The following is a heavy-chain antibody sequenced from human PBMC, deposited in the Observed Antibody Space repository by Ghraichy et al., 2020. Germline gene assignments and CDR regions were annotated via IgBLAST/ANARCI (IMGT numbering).Heavy chain of an antibody. CDR3: AKAPQDIVVVPADMPYDY. D-gene: IGHD2-2*01. CDR2: ISGSGGSA. CDR1: GFTFSSYA. Sequence: ESLNISCAASGFTFSSYAMSWVRQAPGKGLEWVSTISGSGGSAYYADSVKGRFTISRDHSENTLFLQMNSLRAEDTAVYYCAKAPQDIVVVPADMPYDYWGQGTLVTVSS. J-gene: IGHJ4*02. V-gene: IGHV3-23*01.